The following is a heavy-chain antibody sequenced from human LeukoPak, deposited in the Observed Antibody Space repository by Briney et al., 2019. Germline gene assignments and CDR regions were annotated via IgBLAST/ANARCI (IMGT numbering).Heavy chain of an antibody. CDR2: IRYDGSNK. CDR3: AKDLEGATFFDY. CDR1: GFTFSSYG. J-gene: IGHJ4*02. Sequence: GGSLRLSCAASGFTFSSYGMHWVRQAPGKGLEWVAFIRYDGSNKYYADSVKGRFTISRDNSKSTLYLQMNSLRAEDTAVYYCAKDLEGATFFDYWGQGTLVTVSS. V-gene: IGHV3-30*02. D-gene: IGHD1-26*01.